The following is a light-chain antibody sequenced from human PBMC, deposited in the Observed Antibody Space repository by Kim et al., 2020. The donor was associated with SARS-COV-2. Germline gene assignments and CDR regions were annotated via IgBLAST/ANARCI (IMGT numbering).Light chain of an antibody. CDR1: QSISTW. J-gene: IGKJ1*01. Sequence: DIQMTQSPSTLSASVGDRVTITCRASQSISTWLAWYQQKPGKAPKLLIYKASSLESGVPSRFSGSGSGTDFTLTVSSLQPDDFATDYCQQYNSYPWTFGQGTKVDIK. CDR2: KAS. V-gene: IGKV1-5*03. CDR3: QQYNSYPWT.